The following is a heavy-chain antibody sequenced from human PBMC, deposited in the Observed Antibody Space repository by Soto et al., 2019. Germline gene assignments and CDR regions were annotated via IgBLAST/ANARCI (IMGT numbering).Heavy chain of an antibody. J-gene: IGHJ6*03. CDR3: ARGLILWFGELSRRGGYYYYVAV. CDR2: INDSGNI. CDR1: GGSFSGYQ. Sequence: QVQLQQWGAGLLKPSETLSLTCAVYGGSFSGYQWTWIRQTPGKGLEWIGEINDSGNINYNPSLKSRVTILLDTTKKQISLKLSSVTAADSAVYYCARGLILWFGELSRRGGYYYYVAVWGKGTTVTVSS. D-gene: IGHD3-10*01. V-gene: IGHV4-34*01.